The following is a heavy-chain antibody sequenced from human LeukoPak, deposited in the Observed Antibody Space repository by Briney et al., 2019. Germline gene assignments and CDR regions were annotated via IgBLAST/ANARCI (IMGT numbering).Heavy chain of an antibody. Sequence: GGSLRLSCAASGFTFSSYWMSWVRQAPGKGLEWVANIKQDGSEKYYVDSVKGRFTISRDNAKNSLYLQMNSLRAEDTAVYYCARDDSSSLPYYYYYMDVWGKGTTVTVSS. CDR2: IKQDGSEK. CDR3: ARDDSSSLPYYYYYMDV. V-gene: IGHV3-7*01. J-gene: IGHJ6*03. CDR1: GFTFSSYW. D-gene: IGHD6-6*01.